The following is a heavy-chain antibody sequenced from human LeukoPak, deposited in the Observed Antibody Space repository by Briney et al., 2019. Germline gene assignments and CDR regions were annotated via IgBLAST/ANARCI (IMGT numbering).Heavy chain of an antibody. D-gene: IGHD6-13*01. Sequence: SQTLSLTCTVSGGSISSGGYYWSWIRQHPGKGLEWIGYIYYSGSTYYNPSLKSRVTISVDTSKNQFSLKLSSVTAADTAVYYCARYSSSWYRSHDAFDIWGQGTMVTVSS. V-gene: IGHV4-31*03. J-gene: IGHJ3*02. CDR1: GGSISSGGYY. CDR3: ARYSSSWYRSHDAFDI. CDR2: IYYSGST.